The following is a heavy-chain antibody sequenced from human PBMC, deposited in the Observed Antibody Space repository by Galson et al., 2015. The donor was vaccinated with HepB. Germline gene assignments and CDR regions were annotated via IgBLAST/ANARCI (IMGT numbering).Heavy chain of an antibody. Sequence: SVKVSCKASGYTFTSYYMHWVRQAPGQGLEWMGIINPSGGSTNYAQRFQGRVPMTRDTSTHTIYMELSSLRSEDTAVYYCARDSGGISPDYGMDVWGQGTTVTVSS. CDR2: INPSGGST. J-gene: IGHJ6*02. CDR1: GYTFTSYY. CDR3: ARDSGGISPDYGMDV. D-gene: IGHD2-15*01. V-gene: IGHV1-46*01.